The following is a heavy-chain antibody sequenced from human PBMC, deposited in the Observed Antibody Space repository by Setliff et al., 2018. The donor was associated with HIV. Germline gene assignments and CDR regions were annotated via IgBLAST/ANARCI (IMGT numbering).Heavy chain of an antibody. CDR3: AKAPLTIVATGGEDC. V-gene: IGHV3-23*01. CDR2: ISSGGGT. Sequence: GESLKISCAASGFPFSNYAMSWVRQAPGKGLEWVSAISSGGGTYYADFVKGRFTISRDNSKNTLYLQMNSLRAEDTAVYYCAKAPLTIVATGGEDCWGQGTLVTV. J-gene: IGHJ4*02. D-gene: IGHD6-13*01. CDR1: GFPFSNYA.